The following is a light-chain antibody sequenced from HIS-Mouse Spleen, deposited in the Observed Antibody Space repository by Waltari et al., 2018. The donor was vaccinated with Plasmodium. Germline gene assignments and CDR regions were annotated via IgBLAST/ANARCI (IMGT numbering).Light chain of an antibody. Sequence: QSVLTQPPSVSAAPGQKVTISCSGSSSNIGNNYVSWYQQLPGTAPKPPIYDKNKRPSGIPDRFSGSKSGTSATLGITGLQTGDEADYYCGTWDSSLSAGVVFGGGTKLTVL. CDR3: GTWDSSLSAGVV. CDR2: DKN. V-gene: IGLV1-51*01. CDR1: SSNIGNNY. J-gene: IGLJ2*01.